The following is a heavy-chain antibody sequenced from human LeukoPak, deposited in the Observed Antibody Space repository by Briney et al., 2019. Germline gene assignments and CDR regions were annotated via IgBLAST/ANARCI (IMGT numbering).Heavy chain of an antibody. CDR3: ARNPGVVAFHYFDF. V-gene: IGHV3-23*01. CDR2: IGGLGSST. D-gene: IGHD3-3*01. J-gene: IGHJ4*02. Sequence: GGSLRLSCAASGFTFSSHALAWVRQAPGKGLEWVSAIGGLGSSTYYGDSVKGRFTISRDNSKNTVYLQMDSLRVEDTAVYYCARNPGVVAFHYFDFWGQGTLITVSS. CDR1: GFTFSSHA.